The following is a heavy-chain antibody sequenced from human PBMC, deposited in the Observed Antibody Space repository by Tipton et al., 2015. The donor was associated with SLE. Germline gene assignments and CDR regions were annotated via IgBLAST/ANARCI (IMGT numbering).Heavy chain of an antibody. V-gene: IGHV4-59*08. CDR3: ASLYGSTFQKDY. CDR2: IHHSGST. CDR1: GGSISTYY. J-gene: IGHJ4*02. D-gene: IGHD6-13*01. Sequence: TLSLTCTVSGGSISTYYWSWIRQPPGKGLEWIGYIHHSGSTSYSPSLESRVTISADSSKNRFSLKLRSVTATDTAVYFCASLYGSTFQKDYWGQGTLVTVSS.